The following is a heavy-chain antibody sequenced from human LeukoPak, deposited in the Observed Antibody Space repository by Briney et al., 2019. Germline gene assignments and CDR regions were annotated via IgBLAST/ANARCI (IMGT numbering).Heavy chain of an antibody. D-gene: IGHD3-10*01. CDR2: INSDGSST. V-gene: IGHV3-74*01. J-gene: IGHJ4*02. CDR3: ARGGSSGLLWFGELGIFFDY. Sequence: PGGSLRLSCAASGFTFSSYWMHWVRQAPGKGLVWVSRINSDGSSTSYADSVKGRFTISRDNAKNTLYLQMNSLRAEDTAVYYCARGGSSGLLWFGELGIFFDYWGQGTLVTVSS. CDR1: GFTFSSYW.